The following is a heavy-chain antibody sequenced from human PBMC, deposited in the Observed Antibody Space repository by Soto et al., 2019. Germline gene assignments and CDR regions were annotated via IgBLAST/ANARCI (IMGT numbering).Heavy chain of an antibody. CDR2: MYPTGST. D-gene: IGHD3-10*01. CDR3: VRDLNYGLYYFDY. J-gene: IGHJ4*02. CDR1: GYSISSGCY. V-gene: IGHV4-38-2*02. Sequence: SETLSLTCTVSGYSISSGCYWGWIRQPPGKRLEWIGSMYPTGSTYYNPSLKSRVTMSVDTSNNEFSLKLTSVTAADTALYHCVRDLNYGLYYFDYWGQGTLVTVSS.